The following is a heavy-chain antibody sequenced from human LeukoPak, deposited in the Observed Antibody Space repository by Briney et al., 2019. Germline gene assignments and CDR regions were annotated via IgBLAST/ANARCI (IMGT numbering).Heavy chain of an antibody. Sequence: SETLSLTCTVSGGSISSYYWSWIRQHPGKGLEWIGYIYYSGSTYYNPSLKSRVTISVDTSKNQLSLRLSSVTAADTAVYYCARGKGEGDYDFLSGIYYYYYYMDVWGRGTTVTVSS. CDR1: GGSISSYY. J-gene: IGHJ6*03. D-gene: IGHD3-3*01. V-gene: IGHV4-59*12. CDR2: IYYSGST. CDR3: ARGKGEGDYDFLSGIYYYYYYMDV.